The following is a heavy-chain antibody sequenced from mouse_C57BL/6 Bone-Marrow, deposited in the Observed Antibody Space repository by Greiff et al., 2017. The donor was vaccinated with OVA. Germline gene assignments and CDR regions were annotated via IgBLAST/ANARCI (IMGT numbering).Heavy chain of an antibody. D-gene: IGHD2-2*01. CDR3: ASIYGYDGY. CDR1: GFTFSSYG. J-gene: IGHJ2*01. V-gene: IGHV5-6*01. Sequence: EVKLMESGGDLVKPGGSLKLSCAASGFTFSSYGMSWVRQTPDKRLEWVATISSGGSYTYYPDSVKGRFTISRDNAKNTLYLQMSSLKSEDTAMNYCASIYGYDGYWGQGTTLTVSS. CDR2: ISSGGSYT.